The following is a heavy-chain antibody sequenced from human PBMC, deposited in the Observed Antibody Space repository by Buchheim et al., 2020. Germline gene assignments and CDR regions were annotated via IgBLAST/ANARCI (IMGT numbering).Heavy chain of an antibody. CDR2: IYHSVST. CDR1: GGSISSSNW. D-gene: IGHD2-8*01. Sequence: QVQLQESGPGLVKPSGTLSLTCAVSGGSISSSNWWSWVRQPPGKGLEWIGVIYHSVSTNYNPSLKSRVTILVDKSKNKFSLKLSSVTAADTAVYYCARGLVYAPYYYYGMDVWGQGTT. J-gene: IGHJ6*02. V-gene: IGHV4-4*02. CDR3: ARGLVYAPYYYYGMDV.